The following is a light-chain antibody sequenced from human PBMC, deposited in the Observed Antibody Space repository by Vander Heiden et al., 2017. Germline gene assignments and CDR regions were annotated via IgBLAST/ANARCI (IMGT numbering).Light chain of an antibody. CDR1: QSISSY. J-gene: IGKJ4*01. Sequence: DLQMTQSRPSLSASVGDRVTITCRASQSISSYLNWYQQKPGKAPKLLIYAASSLQSGVPSRFSGSGSGTDFTLTISSLQPEDFATYYCQQSYSTPLTFGGGTKVEIK. CDR2: AAS. V-gene: IGKV1-39*01. CDR3: QQSYSTPLT.